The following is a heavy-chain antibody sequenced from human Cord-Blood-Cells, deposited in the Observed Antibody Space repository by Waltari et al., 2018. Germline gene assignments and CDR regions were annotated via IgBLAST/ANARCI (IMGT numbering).Heavy chain of an antibody. J-gene: IGHJ4*02. CDR1: GFTFSSYG. Sequence: QVQLVESGGGVVQPGRSLRFSCAASGFTFSSYGLHRVRQAPGKGLEWVAVIWYDGSNKYYADSVKGRFTISRDNSKNTLYLQMNSLRAEDTAVYYCAREYQLLLDYWGQGTLVTVSS. V-gene: IGHV3-33*01. CDR2: IWYDGSNK. D-gene: IGHD2-2*01. CDR3: AREYQLLLDY.